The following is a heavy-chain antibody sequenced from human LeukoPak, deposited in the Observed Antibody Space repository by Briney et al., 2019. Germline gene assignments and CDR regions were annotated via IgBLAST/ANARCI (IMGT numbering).Heavy chain of an antibody. V-gene: IGHV3-23*01. CDR1: GFTFRKYA. D-gene: IGHD3-10*01. CDR2: INDSGSST. CDR3: TKGLYGSGSSPDF. J-gene: IGHJ4*02. Sequence: GGSLRLSCAASGFTFRKYAMTWVRQAPGKGLEWVSGINDSGSSTYYADSVKGRLTISRDNAKNTVYLQMNSLRVEDAAVYYCTKGLYGSGSSPDFWGQGTLVTVSS.